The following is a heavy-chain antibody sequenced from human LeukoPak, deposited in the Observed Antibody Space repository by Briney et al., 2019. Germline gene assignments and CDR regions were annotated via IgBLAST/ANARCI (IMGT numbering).Heavy chain of an antibody. V-gene: IGHV4-61*02. D-gene: IGHD3-10*01. CDR3: ASHYGSGSFYSPFDY. Sequence: SETLSLTCTVSGGSISSGSYYWSWIRQPAGKGLEWIGRIYTSGSTNYNPSLKSRVTISVDTSKNQFSLKLSSVTAADTAVYYCASHYGSGSFYSPFDYWGQGTLVTVSS. CDR1: GGSISSGSYY. CDR2: IYTSGST. J-gene: IGHJ4*02.